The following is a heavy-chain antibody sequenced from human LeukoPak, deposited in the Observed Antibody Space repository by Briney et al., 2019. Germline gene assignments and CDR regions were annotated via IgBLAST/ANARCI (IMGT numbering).Heavy chain of an antibody. CDR3: ARDGVVAMELDY. CDR1: GDSISSFY. CDR2: IYSSGST. J-gene: IGHJ4*02. V-gene: IGHV4-4*07. Sequence: SETLSLTCTVSGDSISSFYWSWIRQPAGKGLEWIGRIYSSGSTNYNPSLESRVTMSVDTSKNQLSLKLSSVTAADTAMYYCARDGVVAMELDYWGQGTLVTVSS. D-gene: IGHD3-3*01.